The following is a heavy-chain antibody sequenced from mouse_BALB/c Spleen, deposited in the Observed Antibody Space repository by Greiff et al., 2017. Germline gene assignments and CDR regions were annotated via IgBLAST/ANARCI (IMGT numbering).Heavy chain of an antibody. V-gene: IGHV1S137*01. CDR3: ARSTMITTEGTLFAY. Sequence: LQESGAELVRPGVSVKISCKGSGYTFTDYAMHWVKQSHAKSLEWIGVISTYYGDASYNQKFKGKATMTVDKSSSTAYMELARLTSEDSAIYYCARSTMITTEGTLFAYWGQGTLVTVSA. CDR2: ISTYYGDA. J-gene: IGHJ3*01. CDR1: GYTFTDYA. D-gene: IGHD2-4*01.